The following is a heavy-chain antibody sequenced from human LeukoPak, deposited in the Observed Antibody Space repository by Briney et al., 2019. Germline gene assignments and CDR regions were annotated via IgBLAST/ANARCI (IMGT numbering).Heavy chain of an antibody. J-gene: IGHJ4*02. CDR1: GGSISSGDYY. CDR3: ARDSRFLTGYYNY. D-gene: IGHD3-9*01. CDR2: IYYSGST. Sequence: PSETLSLTCTVSGGSISSGDYYWSWIRQPPGKGLEWIGYIYYSGSTYYNSSLKSRVTISVDTSKNQFSLKLSSVTAADTAVYYCARDSRFLTGYYNYWGQGTLVTVSS. V-gene: IGHV4-30-4*01.